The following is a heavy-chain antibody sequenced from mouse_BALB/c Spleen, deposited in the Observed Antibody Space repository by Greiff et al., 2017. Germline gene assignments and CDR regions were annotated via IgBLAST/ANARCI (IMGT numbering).Heavy chain of an antibody. V-gene: IGHV3-6*02. Sequence: EVKLQESGPGLVKPSQSLSLTCSVTGYSITSGYYWNWIRQFPGNKLEWMGYISYDGSNNYNPSLKNRISITRDTSKNQFFLKLNSVTTEDTATYYCAREGYGYVAYWGQGTLVTVSA. D-gene: IGHD1-2*01. J-gene: IGHJ3*01. CDR1: GYSITSGYY. CDR2: ISYDGSN. CDR3: AREGYGYVAY.